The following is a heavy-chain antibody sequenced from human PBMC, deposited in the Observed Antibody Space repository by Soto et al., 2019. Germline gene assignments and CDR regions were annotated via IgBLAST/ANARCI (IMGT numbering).Heavy chain of an antibody. J-gene: IGHJ5*02. CDR1: GYTFSGNY. V-gene: IGHV1-2*02. Sequence: QAQLVQSGAEVKKPGASVKVSCMASGYTFSGNYLHWVRQAPGQGLEWMGWINPKSGGTGYAQKFQGRVTMTTDTSTRTAYMALSSLRSADTAVYYCVRGIAALRLSWFGPWGQGTLVTVSS. CDR2: INPKSGGT. D-gene: IGHD6-13*01. CDR3: VRGIAALRLSWFGP.